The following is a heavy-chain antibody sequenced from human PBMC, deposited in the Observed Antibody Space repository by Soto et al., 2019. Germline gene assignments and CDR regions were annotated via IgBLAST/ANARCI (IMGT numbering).Heavy chain of an antibody. J-gene: IGHJ4*01. CDR1: GGSISSYY. CDR3: ARLGGYYQAFNI. V-gene: IGHV4-59*12. CDR2: IYYSGNT. D-gene: IGHD3-22*01. Sequence: SETLSLTCTVSGGSISSYYWSWIRQPPGKGLEWIGYIYYSGNTNYNPSLKSRVTISIDTSKNHLSLKLSSLTAADTAVYYCARLGGYYQAFNIWGPGALVTVS.